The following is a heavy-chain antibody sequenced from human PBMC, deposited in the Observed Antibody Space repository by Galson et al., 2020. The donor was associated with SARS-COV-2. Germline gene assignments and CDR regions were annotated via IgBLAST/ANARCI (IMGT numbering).Heavy chain of an antibody. CDR2: IYTSGST. Sequence: ETSETLSLTCTVSGGSISSYYWSWIRQPAGKGLEWIGRIYTSGSTNYNPSLKSRVTMSVDTSKNQFSLKLSSVTAADTAVYYCAREGPYYYDSSGYYRWFDPWGQGTLVTVSS. D-gene: IGHD3-22*01. CDR1: GGSISSYY. J-gene: IGHJ5*02. V-gene: IGHV4-4*07. CDR3: AREGPYYYDSSGYYRWFDP.